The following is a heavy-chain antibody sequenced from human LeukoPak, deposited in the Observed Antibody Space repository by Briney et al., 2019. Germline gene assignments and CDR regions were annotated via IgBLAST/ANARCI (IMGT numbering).Heavy chain of an antibody. CDR1: GYTFTTYS. V-gene: IGHV1-18*01. CDR3: ATATQPRGYFLH. D-gene: IGHD2-2*01. Sequence: ASVTVSCKASGYTFTTYSLAWVRPPPRQSLEWMGWISVNNGGTNYAQSFQDRVTLTRDTSTNTAYLELRSLRSDDTAIIYCATATQPRGYFLHWGRGTLVTVSS. J-gene: IGHJ1*01. CDR2: ISVNNGGT.